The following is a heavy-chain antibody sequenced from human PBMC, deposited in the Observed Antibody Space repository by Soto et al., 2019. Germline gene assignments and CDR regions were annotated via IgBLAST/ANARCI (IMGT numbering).Heavy chain of an antibody. Sequence: PGGSLRLSCAASGFTFSSYSMNWVRQAPGKGLEWVSYISSSSSTIYYADSVKGRFTISRDNAKNSLYLQMNSLRDEDTAVYYCARESRQLYCSGGSCYSSEYFQHWGQGTLVTVSS. CDR2: ISSSSSTI. CDR1: GFTFSSYS. CDR3: ARESRQLYCSGGSCYSSEYFQH. V-gene: IGHV3-48*02. J-gene: IGHJ1*01. D-gene: IGHD2-15*01.